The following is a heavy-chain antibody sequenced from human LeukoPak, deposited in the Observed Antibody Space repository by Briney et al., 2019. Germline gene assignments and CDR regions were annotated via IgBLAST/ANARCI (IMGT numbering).Heavy chain of an antibody. CDR2: INEGGSVT. D-gene: IGHD5-24*01. V-gene: IGHV3-74*01. J-gene: IGHJ4*02. CDR3: SRDLRGRDDY. CDR1: GFTFSSYA. Sequence: GGSLRHSCAASGFTFSSYAMSWVRQAPGKGLEWVSRINEGGSVTDYADSVKGRFTISRDNAKNTLYLEMNSLRAEDTAVYYCSRDLRGRDDYWGQGTLVSVSS.